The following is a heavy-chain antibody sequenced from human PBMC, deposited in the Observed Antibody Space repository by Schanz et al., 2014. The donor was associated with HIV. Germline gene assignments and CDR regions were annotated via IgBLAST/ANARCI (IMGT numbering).Heavy chain of an antibody. Sequence: VHLVESGGGVAQPGRSLRLSCTASGFTFSSYGMHWVRQAPGKGLEWVAHMIWNNGIYYADSVKGRFTISRDNAKNTLFLQMNNLREDDTAVYYCTRDGGCSGSACYGYGMDVWGQGTTVTVSS. CDR2: MIWNNGI. CDR1: GFTFSSYG. J-gene: IGHJ6*02. CDR3: TRDGGCSGSACYGYGMDV. D-gene: IGHD1-26*01. V-gene: IGHV3-48*02.